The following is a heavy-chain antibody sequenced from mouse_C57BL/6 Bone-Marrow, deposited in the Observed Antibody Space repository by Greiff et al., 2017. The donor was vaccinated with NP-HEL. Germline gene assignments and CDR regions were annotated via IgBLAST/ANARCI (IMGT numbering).Heavy chain of an antibody. V-gene: IGHV1-19*01. CDR1: GYTFTDYY. Sequence: EVKLVESGPVLVKPGASVKMSCKASGYTFTDYYMNWVKQSHGKSLEWIGVINPYNGGTSYNQKFKGKATLTVDKSSSTAYMELNSLTSEDSAVYYCARRGRRLDAMDYWGQGTSVTVSS. D-gene: IGHD2-12*01. CDR2: INPYNGGT. CDR3: ARRGRRLDAMDY. J-gene: IGHJ4*01.